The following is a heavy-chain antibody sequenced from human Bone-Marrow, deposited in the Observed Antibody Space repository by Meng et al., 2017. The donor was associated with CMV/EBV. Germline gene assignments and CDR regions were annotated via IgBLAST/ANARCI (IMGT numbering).Heavy chain of an antibody. CDR1: GFTFSSYG. J-gene: IGHJ4*02. CDR3: ARDLEYYYDSSGYSGFVY. D-gene: IGHD3-22*01. Sequence: GGSLRLSCAASGFTFSSYGMHWVRQAPGKGLEWVAFIRYDGSNKYYADSVKGRFTISRDNSKNSLYLQMNSLRAEDTAVYYCARDLEYYYDSSGYSGFVYWGQGTLVTVSS. V-gene: IGHV3-30*02. CDR2: IRYDGSNK.